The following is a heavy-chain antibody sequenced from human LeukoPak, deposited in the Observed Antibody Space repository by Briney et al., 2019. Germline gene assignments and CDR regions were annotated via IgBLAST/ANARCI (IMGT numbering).Heavy chain of an antibody. D-gene: IGHD3-22*01. CDR3: ARDRYYEFDY. CDR1: GDSISIYY. CDR2: IYYSGST. J-gene: IGHJ4*02. V-gene: IGHV4-59*01. Sequence: SETLSLTCTVSGDSISIYYWSWIRQPPGKGLEWIGYIYYSGSTNYNPSLKSRVTISVDTSKNQFSLKLSSVTAADTAVYYCARDRYYEFDYWGQGTLVTVSS.